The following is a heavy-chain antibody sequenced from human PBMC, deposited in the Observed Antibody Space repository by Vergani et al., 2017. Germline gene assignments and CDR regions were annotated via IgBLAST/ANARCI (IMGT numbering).Heavy chain of an antibody. D-gene: IGHD6-19*01. Sequence: QVQLVESGGGLVKPGGSLRLSCAASGFTFSDYYMTWVRQAPGKGLEWVSYISTSGNTIYYADSVKGRVTISRDNTKNSLYLQMNSLRAEDTAVYYCAKTRYSSGPYYFDYWGQGTLVTVSS. CDR1: GFTFSDYY. J-gene: IGHJ4*02. CDR3: AKTRYSSGPYYFDY. CDR2: ISTSGNTI. V-gene: IGHV3-11*01.